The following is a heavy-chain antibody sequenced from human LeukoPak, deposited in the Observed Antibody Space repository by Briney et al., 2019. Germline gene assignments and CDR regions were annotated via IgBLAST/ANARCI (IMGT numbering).Heavy chain of an antibody. CDR2: MYYRGST. Sequence: SETLSLTCTVSGGSISSSSHYWGWIRQPPGKGLEWIGSMYYRGSTYHNPSLKSRVTISVDTSKNQFSLKLSSLTAADTAVYYCARLRRSRLAEFDYWGQGTLVTVSS. D-gene: IGHD3-3*02. CDR3: ARLRRSRLAEFDY. J-gene: IGHJ4*02. V-gene: IGHV4-39*07. CDR1: GGSISSSSHY.